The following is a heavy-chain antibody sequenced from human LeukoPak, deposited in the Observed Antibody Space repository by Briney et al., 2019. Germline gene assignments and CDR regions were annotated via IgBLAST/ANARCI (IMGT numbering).Heavy chain of an antibody. CDR2: IIPHVGSP. Sequence: ASVKLSCKTSGDTFSYHSISWVRQAPGQGLQWLGGIIPHVGSPRYSERFQDRITITADDSTTTAYLDLSSLRSDDTAVYYCARGGLVYDFLTGYYAPGLEYFHHWGQGTLVTVSS. V-gene: IGHV1-69*01. D-gene: IGHD3/OR15-3a*01. J-gene: IGHJ1*01. CDR3: ARGGLVYDFLTGYYAPGLEYFHH. CDR1: GDTFSYHS.